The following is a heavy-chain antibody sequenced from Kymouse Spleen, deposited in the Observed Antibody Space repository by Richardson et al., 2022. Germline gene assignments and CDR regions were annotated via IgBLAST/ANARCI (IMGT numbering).Heavy chain of an antibody. Sequence: QVQLQQWGAGLLKPSETLSLTCAVYGGSFSGYYWSWIRQPPGKGLEWIGEINHSGSTNYNPSLKSRVTISVDTSKNQFSLKLSSVTAADTAVYYCARELELYYYYGMDVWGQGTTVTVSS. D-gene: IGHD1-7*01. CDR1: GGSFSGYY. J-gene: IGHJ6*02. V-gene: IGHV4-34*01. CDR3: ARELELYYYYGMDV. CDR2: INHSGST.